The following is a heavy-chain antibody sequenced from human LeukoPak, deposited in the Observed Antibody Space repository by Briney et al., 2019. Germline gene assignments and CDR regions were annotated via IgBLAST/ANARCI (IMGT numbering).Heavy chain of an antibody. Sequence: ASVKVSCKASGYTFTGYYMHGVRQAPGQGLEWMGWINPNSGGTNYAQKFQGRVTMTRDTSISTAYMELSRLRSDDTAVYYCARDHDYVWGSYRRSANWFDPWGQGTLVTVSS. CDR1: GYTFTGYY. D-gene: IGHD3-16*02. J-gene: IGHJ5*02. V-gene: IGHV1-2*02. CDR3: ARDHDYVWGSYRRSANWFDP. CDR2: INPNSGGT.